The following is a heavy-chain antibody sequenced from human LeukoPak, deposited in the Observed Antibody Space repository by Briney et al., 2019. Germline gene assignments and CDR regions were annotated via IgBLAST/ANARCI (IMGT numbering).Heavy chain of an antibody. CDR2: ISGSGDHT. J-gene: IGHJ4*02. V-gene: IGHV3-23*01. Sequence: GGSLRLSCAASGFSFSSYAMGWVRQAPGKGLEWDSAISGSGDHTYYADSVKGRFTISRDNSKNTLYLQMSGLRAEDTAVYYCARDAGLHYYDSSGYLDWGQGTLVTVSS. CDR3: ARDAGLHYYDSSGYLD. D-gene: IGHD3-22*01. CDR1: GFSFSSYA.